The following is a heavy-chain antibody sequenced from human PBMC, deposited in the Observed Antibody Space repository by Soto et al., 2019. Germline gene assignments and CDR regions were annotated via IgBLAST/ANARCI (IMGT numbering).Heavy chain of an antibody. Sequence: SETLSLTCTVSGGSMSSSNWWNWVRQSPGKGLEWIGEAHHSGRTNYNPSLKSRVTISADTSKNQFSLKLSSVTAADTAVYYCARGYGRNFDYWGQGTLVTVSS. CDR2: AHHSGRT. V-gene: IGHV4-4*02. D-gene: IGHD5-18*01. J-gene: IGHJ4*02. CDR1: GGSMSSSNW. CDR3: ARGYGRNFDY.